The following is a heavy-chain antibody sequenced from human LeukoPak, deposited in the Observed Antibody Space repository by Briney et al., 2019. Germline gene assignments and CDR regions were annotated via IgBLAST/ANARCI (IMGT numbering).Heavy chain of an antibody. Sequence: GGSLRLSCAASGFTVSSNYMSWVRQAPGKGLEWVSVIYSGGSTYYADSVKGRFTISRDNSKNTLYLQMNSLRAEDTAVYYCARDRLREDYYYYYGMDVWGQGTAVTVSS. CDR2: IYSGGST. CDR1: GFTVSSNY. CDR3: ARDRLREDYYYYYGMDV. V-gene: IGHV3-66*01. D-gene: IGHD5-12*01. J-gene: IGHJ6*02.